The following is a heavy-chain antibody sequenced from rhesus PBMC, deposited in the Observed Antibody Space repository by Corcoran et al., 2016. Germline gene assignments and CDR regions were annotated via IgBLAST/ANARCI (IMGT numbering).Heavy chain of an antibody. V-gene: IGHV4S7*01. D-gene: IGHD6S26*01. CDR3: ARDRGIAAAGH. CDR1: GGSISDSYY. J-gene: IGHJ4*01. Sequence: QVQLQESGPGLVKPSAPLSLTCAVSGGSISDSYYWNWIPQPPGKGREWIGNIYCRSGRTYYNPSLKSRVTISKATSKNQFSLKLSSVTAADTAVYYCARDRGIAAAGHWGQGVLVTVSS. CDR2: IYCRSGRT.